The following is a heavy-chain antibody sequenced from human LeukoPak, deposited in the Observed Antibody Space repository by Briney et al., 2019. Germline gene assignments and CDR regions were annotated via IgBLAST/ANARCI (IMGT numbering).Heavy chain of an antibody. V-gene: IGHV3-33*01. CDR1: GFIFSTYG. CDR2: IWYDGSNK. Sequence: GRSLTLSCAASGFIFSTYGMHWVRQAPGKGPQWVAVIWYDGSNKYYGDSVKGRFTISRDNSKNTLYLHMNSLRDEDTGVYYCARASGPFDYWGQGTLDTVSS. CDR3: ARASGPFDY. J-gene: IGHJ4*02. D-gene: IGHD3-10*01.